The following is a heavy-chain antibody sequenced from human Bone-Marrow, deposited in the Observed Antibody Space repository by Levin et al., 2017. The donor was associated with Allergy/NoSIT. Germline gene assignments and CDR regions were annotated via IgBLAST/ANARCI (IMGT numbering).Heavy chain of an antibody. CDR1: GGSISSSSYY. J-gene: IGHJ4*02. CDR3: ASYSSGYYFDY. CDR2: IYYSGST. D-gene: IGHD3-22*01. V-gene: IGHV4-39*01. Sequence: SETLSLTCTVSGGSISSSSYYWGWIRQPPGKGLEWIGSIYYSGSTYYNPSLKSRVTTSVDTSKNQFSLKLSSVTAADTAVYYCASYSSGYYFDYWGQGTLVTVSS.